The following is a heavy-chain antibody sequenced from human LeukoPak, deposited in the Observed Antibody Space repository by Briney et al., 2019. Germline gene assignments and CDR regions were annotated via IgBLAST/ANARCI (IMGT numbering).Heavy chain of an antibody. D-gene: IGHD1-26*01. J-gene: IGHJ4*02. CDR2: INPNSGGT. V-gene: IGHV1-2*02. CDR1: GYTFTGYY. Sequence: GASVKVSCKASGYTFTGYYMHWVRQAPGQGLEWMGWINPNSGGTNYAQKLQGRVTMTTDTSTSTAYMELRSLRSDDTAVYYCAKSQSGSYNFDYWGQGTLVTVSS. CDR3: AKSQSGSYNFDY.